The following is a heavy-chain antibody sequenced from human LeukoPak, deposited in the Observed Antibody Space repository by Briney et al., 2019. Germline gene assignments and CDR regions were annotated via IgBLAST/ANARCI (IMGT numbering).Heavy chain of an antibody. D-gene: IGHD3-10*01. V-gene: IGHV3-48*01. Sequence: GGSLRLSCAASGFTFSSYSMNWVRQAPGKGLEWVSYISSSSSTIYYADSVKGRFTISRDNAKNSLYLQMNSLRAEDTAVYYCARGKANYGSGSDVWGKGTTVTVSS. CDR3: ARGKANYGSGSDV. J-gene: IGHJ6*04. CDR1: GFTFSSYS. CDR2: ISSSSSTI.